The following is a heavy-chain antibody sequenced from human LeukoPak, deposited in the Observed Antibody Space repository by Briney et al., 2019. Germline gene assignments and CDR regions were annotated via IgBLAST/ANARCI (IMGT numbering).Heavy chain of an antibody. D-gene: IGHD2-8*01. V-gene: IGHV3-7*01. CDR1: GFTFSEYW. CDR3: ARDGWRGAANG. CDR2: INQDGSEK. Sequence: GGSLRLSCVASGFTFSEYWMSWVRQAPGKGLEWVANINQDGSEKYYVDSVKGRFTISRDNAKNSLYLQMNSLRAEDTAVYYWARDGWRGAANGWGQGTLVTVSS. J-gene: IGHJ4*02.